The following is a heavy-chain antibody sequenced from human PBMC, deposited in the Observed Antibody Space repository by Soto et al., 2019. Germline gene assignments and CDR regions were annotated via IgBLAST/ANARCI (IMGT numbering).Heavy chain of an antibody. CDR1: GGSISSYY. V-gene: IGHV4-59*01. CDR3: ARNGYSSSWYPHYYYYGMDV. D-gene: IGHD6-13*01. CDR2: IYYSGST. Sequence: PSETLSLTCTVSGGSISSYYWSWIRQPPGKGLEWIGYIYYSGSTNYNPSLKSRVTISVDTSKNQFSLKLSSVTAADTAVYYCARNGYSSSWYPHYYYYGMDVWGQGTTVTVSS. J-gene: IGHJ6*02.